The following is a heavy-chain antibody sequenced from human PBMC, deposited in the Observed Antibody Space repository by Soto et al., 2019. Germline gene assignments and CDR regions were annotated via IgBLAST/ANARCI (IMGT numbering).Heavy chain of an antibody. V-gene: IGHV3-23*01. Sequence: GGSLRLSCAASGFTFSSYALSWVRQAAGKGLEWVSAISGSGGSTYYADSVKGRFTISRDNSKNTLYLQMNSLRAEDTAVYYCANRHDFWSRAPCYFDLWGGGTLVTSPQ. D-gene: IGHD3-3*01. J-gene: IGHJ2*01. CDR3: ANRHDFWSRAPCYFDL. CDR2: ISGSGGST. CDR1: GFTFSSYA.